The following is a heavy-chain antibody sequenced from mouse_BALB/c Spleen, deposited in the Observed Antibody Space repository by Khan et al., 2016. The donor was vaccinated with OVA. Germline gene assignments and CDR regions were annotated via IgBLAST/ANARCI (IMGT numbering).Heavy chain of an antibody. D-gene: IGHD1-1*01. Sequence: VQLQQSGPGLVKPSQSLYLTCTVTGYSITTDYAWNLIRQFPGKKLEWMGFIPYSGNTKYNPSFKSRFSITRDTSKNQFFLQLKSVTTEDTARYYCARVYGGDFDYWGQGTTLTVSS. CDR3: ARVYGGDFDY. V-gene: IGHV3-2*02. CDR2: IPYSGNT. CDR1: GYSITTDYA. J-gene: IGHJ2*01.